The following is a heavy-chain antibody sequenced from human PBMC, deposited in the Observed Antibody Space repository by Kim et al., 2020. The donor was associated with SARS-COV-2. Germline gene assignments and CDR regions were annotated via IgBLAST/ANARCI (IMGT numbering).Heavy chain of an antibody. CDR2: IYTSGST. J-gene: IGHJ5*02. CDR1: GGSISSYY. Sequence: SETLSLTCTVSGGSISSYYWSWIRQPAGKGLEWIGRIYTSGSTNYNPSLKSRVTMSVDTSKNQFSLKLSSVTAADTAVYYCARDRGGGLLSVWEGFDPWGQGTLVTVSS. V-gene: IGHV4-4*07. D-gene: IGHD3-10*01. CDR3: ARDRGGGLLSVWEGFDP.